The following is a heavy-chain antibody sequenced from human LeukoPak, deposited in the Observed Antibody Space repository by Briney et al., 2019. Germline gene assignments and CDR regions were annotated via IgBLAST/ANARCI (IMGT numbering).Heavy chain of an antibody. CDR3: AREDSSGWNYFDY. CDR2: IYSGGST. CDR1: GFTVSSNY. V-gene: IGHV3-53*01. Sequence: GGSLRLSCAASGFTVSSNYMSWVRQAPGKGLEWVSVIYSGGSTYYADSVKGRFTISRDNSKNTLYLQMNSLRAEDTAVYYCAREDSSGWNYFDYWGQGTLVTVSS. D-gene: IGHD6-19*01. J-gene: IGHJ4*02.